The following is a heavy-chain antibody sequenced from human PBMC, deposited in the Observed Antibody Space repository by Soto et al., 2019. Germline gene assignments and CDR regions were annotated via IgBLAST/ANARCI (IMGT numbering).Heavy chain of an antibody. Sequence: SETLSLTCAVYGGSFSGYYWSWIRQPPGKGLEWIGEINHSGSTNYNPSLKSRVTISVDTSKNQFSLKLSSVTAADTAVYYCAGGRIVVVPAATPYNWFDPWGHGTLVTVSS. D-gene: IGHD2-2*01. CDR1: GGSFSGYY. CDR2: INHSGST. J-gene: IGHJ5*02. CDR3: AGGRIVVVPAATPYNWFDP. V-gene: IGHV4-34*01.